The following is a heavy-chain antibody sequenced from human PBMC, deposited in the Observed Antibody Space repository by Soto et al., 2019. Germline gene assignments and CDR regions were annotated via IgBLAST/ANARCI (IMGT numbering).Heavy chain of an antibody. CDR2: ISYDGSNK. D-gene: IGHD6-19*01. Sequence: VQLVESGGGVVQPGRSLRLSCAASGFTFSSYGMHWVRQAPGKGLEWVAVISYDGSNKYYADSVKGRFTISRDNSKNTLYLQMSSLRAEDTAVYYCAKDRVRGIAVAGFDYWGQGTLVTVSS. V-gene: IGHV3-30*18. CDR1: GFTFSSYG. J-gene: IGHJ4*02. CDR3: AKDRVRGIAVAGFDY.